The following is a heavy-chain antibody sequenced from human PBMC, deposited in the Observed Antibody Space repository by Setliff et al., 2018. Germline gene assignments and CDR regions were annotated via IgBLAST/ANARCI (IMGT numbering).Heavy chain of an antibody. J-gene: IGHJ4*02. CDR2: THYSGSA. CDR3: AREQGRSYYDSSGFDS. Sequence: LSLTCTVSGGSISSHYWSWIRQPPGKGLEWIAYTHYSGSADYNPSLKSRVSVSIDTSKSQLSLKLSSVTAADTAVYYCAREQGRSYYDSSGFDSWGQGTLVTVSS. D-gene: IGHD3-22*01. CDR1: GGSISSHY. V-gene: IGHV4-59*11.